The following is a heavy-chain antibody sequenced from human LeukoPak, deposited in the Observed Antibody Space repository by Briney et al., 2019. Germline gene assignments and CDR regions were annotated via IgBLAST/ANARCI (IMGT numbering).Heavy chain of an antibody. J-gene: IGHJ3*02. V-gene: IGHV3-30-3*01. D-gene: IGHD1-7*01. Sequence: GGSLRLSCAASGFTFSSYAMHWVRQAPGKGLEWVAVISYDGSNKYYADSVKGRFTISRDNSKNTLYLQMNSLRAEDTAVYYCAKDRGIGITGTTGDIWGQGTMVTVSS. CDR2: ISYDGSNK. CDR3: AKDRGIGITGTTGDI. CDR1: GFTFSSYA.